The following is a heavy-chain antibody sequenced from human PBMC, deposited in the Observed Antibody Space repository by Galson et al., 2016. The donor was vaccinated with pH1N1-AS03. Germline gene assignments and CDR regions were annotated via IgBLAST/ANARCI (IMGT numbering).Heavy chain of an antibody. CDR1: GASISSGNYY. D-gene: IGHD3-3*01. J-gene: IGHJ4*02. V-gene: IGHV4-61*02. CDR3: ARFTMGAFDY. Sequence: TLSLTCTVSGASISSGNYYWSWIRQPAGKGLECIGRIYTSGSTYYNPSLKSRVTISVDTSKNQFSLKLSSLTAADTAMYYCARFTMGAFDYWGQGNLVTVSS. CDR2: IYTSGST.